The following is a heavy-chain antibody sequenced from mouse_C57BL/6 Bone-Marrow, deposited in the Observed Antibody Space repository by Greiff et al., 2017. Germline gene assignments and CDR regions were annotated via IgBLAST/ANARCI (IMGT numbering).Heavy chain of an antibody. J-gene: IGHJ2*01. V-gene: IGHV14-4*01. CDR3: TTGYYHYFDY. Sequence: VQLKESGAELVRPGASVKLSCTASGFNIKDDYMHWVKQRPEQGLEWIGWIDPENGDTEYASKFQGKATITADTSSNTAYLQLSSLTSEDTAVYYCTTGYYHYFDYWGQGTTLTVSS. CDR1: GFNIKDDY. CDR2: IDPENGDT. D-gene: IGHD1-1*01.